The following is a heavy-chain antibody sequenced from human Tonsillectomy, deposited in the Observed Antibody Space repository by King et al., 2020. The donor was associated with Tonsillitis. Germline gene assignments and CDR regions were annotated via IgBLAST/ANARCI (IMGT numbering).Heavy chain of an antibody. J-gene: IGHJ4*02. CDR1: GFTFNNYD. CDR3: ARGKVGQLLYDY. CDR2: IGSAGDT. D-gene: IGHD2-2*02. V-gene: IGHV3-13*01. Sequence: VQLVESGGGLVQPGGSLRLSCAASGFTFNNYDMHWVRQAPGKGLEWVSAIGSAGDTYYPGSVKGRFTISRESAKNFLYLQMNSLRAGDTAVYYCARGKVGQLLYDYRGQGTLVTVSS.